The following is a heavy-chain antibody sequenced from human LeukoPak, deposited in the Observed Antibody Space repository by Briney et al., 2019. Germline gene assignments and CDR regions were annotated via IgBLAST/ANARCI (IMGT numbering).Heavy chain of an antibody. CDR2: INAGNGNT. CDR3: ATSWFGEPLDW. D-gene: IGHD3-10*01. Sequence: ASVKVSCKASGSTFTNFPMHWVRQAPGQRLEWMGWINAGNGNTKYSQKFQGRVTITRDTSASTAYMELSSLRSEDTAVYYCATSWFGEPLDWWGQGTLVTVSS. V-gene: IGHV1-3*01. J-gene: IGHJ4*02. CDR1: GSTFTNFP.